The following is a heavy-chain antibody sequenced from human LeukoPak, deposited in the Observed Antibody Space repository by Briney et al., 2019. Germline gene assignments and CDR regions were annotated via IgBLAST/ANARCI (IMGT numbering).Heavy chain of an antibody. CDR2: INPNSGGT. D-gene: IGHD5-24*01. Sequence: ASVKVSCKASGYTFTSYYMHWVRQAPGQGLEWMGWINPNSGGTNYAQKFQGRVTMTRDTSISTAYMELSRLRSDDTAVYYCARVLDGYPIGVSDYWGQGTLVTVSS. V-gene: IGHV1-2*02. CDR1: GYTFTSYY. CDR3: ARVLDGYPIGVSDY. J-gene: IGHJ4*02.